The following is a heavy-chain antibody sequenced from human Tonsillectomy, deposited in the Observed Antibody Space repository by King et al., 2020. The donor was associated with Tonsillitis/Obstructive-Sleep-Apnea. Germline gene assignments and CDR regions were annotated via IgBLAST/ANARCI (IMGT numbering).Heavy chain of an antibody. CDR1: GYTFTSYG. V-gene: IGHV1-18*01. CDR2: ISAYNGNT. J-gene: IGHJ4*02. D-gene: IGHD3-3*01. CDR3: ARFTIFGVVLDTIDY. Sequence: QLVQSGAEVKKPGASVKVSCKASGYTFTSYGISWVRQAPGQGLEWMGWISAYNGNTNYAQKLQGRVTMTTDTSTSTAYMVLRSLRSEDTAVYYCARFTIFGVVLDTIDYSGPGTLVTASS.